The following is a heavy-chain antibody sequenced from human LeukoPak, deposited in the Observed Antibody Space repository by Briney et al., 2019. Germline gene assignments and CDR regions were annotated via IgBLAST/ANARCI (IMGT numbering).Heavy chain of an antibody. CDR1: GGSISSGSYY. D-gene: IGHD2-15*01. V-gene: IGHV4-61*02. Sequence: SETLSLTCTVSGGSISSGSYYWSWIRQPAGKGLEWIGRIYTSGSTNYNPSLKCRVTISVDTSKNQFSLKLSSVTAADTAVYYCARDAGYCSGGSCYSPRYYYYGMDVWGQRTTVTVSS. CDR2: IYTSGST. J-gene: IGHJ6*02. CDR3: ARDAGYCSGGSCYSPRYYYYGMDV.